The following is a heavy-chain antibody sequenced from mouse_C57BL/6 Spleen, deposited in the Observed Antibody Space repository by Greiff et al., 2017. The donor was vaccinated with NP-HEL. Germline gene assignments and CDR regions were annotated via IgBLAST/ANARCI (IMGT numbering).Heavy chain of an antibody. Sequence: QVQLQQSGPELVKPGASVKISCKASGYAFSSSWMNWVKQRPGKGLEWIGRIYPGDGDTNYNGKFKGKATLTADKSSSTAYMQLSSLTSEDSAVYFCARDYGSSDYWYFDVWGTGTTVTVSS. D-gene: IGHD1-1*01. CDR3: ARDYGSSDYWYFDV. CDR1: GYAFSSSW. J-gene: IGHJ1*03. V-gene: IGHV1-82*01. CDR2: IYPGDGDT.